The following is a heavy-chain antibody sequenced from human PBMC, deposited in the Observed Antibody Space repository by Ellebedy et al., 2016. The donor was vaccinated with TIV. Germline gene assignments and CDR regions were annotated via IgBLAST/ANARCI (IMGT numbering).Heavy chain of an antibody. Sequence: PGGSLRLSCAASGVTVSSNRMAWIRQAPGKGLEWVSLIHASGDISNAESVNGRFTISRDTSKNTVDLQMNSLRAEDTAVYYCATSSRGWGPDAFDIWGQGAMVTVSS. CDR2: IHASGDI. CDR1: GVTVSSNR. J-gene: IGHJ3*02. CDR3: ATSSRGWGPDAFDI. D-gene: IGHD6-19*01. V-gene: IGHV3-53*01.